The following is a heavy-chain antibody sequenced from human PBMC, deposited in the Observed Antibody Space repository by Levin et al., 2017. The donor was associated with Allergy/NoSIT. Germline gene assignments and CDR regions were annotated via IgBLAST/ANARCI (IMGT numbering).Heavy chain of an antibody. D-gene: IGHD6-19*01. V-gene: IGHV3-74*01. CDR1: GFTFSGYW. J-gene: IGHJ4*02. CDR3: ARDRWAGLLGGDY. CDR2: IDTDGSIT. Sequence: PGGSLRLSCAASGFTFSGYWMHWVRQVPGKGLVWVSRIDTDGSITTYADSVKGRFTISRDNAKNTLYLQMNSLRAEDTAVYYCARDRWAGLLGGDYWGQGTLVTVSS.